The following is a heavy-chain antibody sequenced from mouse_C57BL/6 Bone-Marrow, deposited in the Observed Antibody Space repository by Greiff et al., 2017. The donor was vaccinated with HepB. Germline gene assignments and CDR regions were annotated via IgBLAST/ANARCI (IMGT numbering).Heavy chain of an antibody. CDR2: IEPEDGDT. CDR1: GFNIKDYY. Sequence: VQLQQSGAELERPGASVKLSCTASGFNIKDYYMHWVKQRPEQGLEWIGRIEPEDGDTEYAPKFQGKATMTAETSSNTAYLQLSSLTSEDTAVYYCTTYNYAGYWGQGTTLTVSS. D-gene: IGHD1-3*01. J-gene: IGHJ2*01. V-gene: IGHV14-1*01. CDR3: TTYNYAGY.